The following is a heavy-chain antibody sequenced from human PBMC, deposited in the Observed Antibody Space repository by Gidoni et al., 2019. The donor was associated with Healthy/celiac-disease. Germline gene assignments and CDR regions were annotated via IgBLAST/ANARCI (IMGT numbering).Heavy chain of an antibody. CDR3: ANSGYSSGWYGGDY. D-gene: IGHD6-19*01. V-gene: IGHV3-30*18. Sequence: QVQLAESGGGGAQPGRSLRLSCAAPGLLFSSYGMHWVRQAPGKGLEWVAVISNDGSNKYYADSVKGRFTISRDNSKTTLYLQMNSLRAEDTAVYYCANSGYSSGWYGGDYWGQGTLVTVSS. CDR1: GLLFSSYG. J-gene: IGHJ4*02. CDR2: ISNDGSNK.